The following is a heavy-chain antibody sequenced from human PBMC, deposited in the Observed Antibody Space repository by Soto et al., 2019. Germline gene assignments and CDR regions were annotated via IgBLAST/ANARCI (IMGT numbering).Heavy chain of an antibody. V-gene: IGHV4-30-4*01. Sequence: SETLSLTCTVSGGSIISGDYYWMWIRQPPGKGLEWIGYIYYSGSTYYNPSLKSRVTISVDTSKNQFSLKLSSVTAADTAVYYCARASLGADYWGQGTLVTVSS. CDR3: ARASLGADY. CDR2: IYYSGST. CDR1: GGSIISGDYY. J-gene: IGHJ4*02.